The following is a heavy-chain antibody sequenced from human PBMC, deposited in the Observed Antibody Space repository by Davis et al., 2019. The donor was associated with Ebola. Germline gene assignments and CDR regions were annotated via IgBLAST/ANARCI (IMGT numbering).Heavy chain of an antibody. D-gene: IGHD6-6*01. J-gene: IGHJ6*02. CDR3: AAIPTRPLNYYGLDV. CDR1: GYTFTGYY. V-gene: IGHV1-2*02. CDR2: INSHSGDT. Sequence: ASVKVSCKASGYTFTGYYMHWVRQAPGQGLEWMAWINSHSGDTNYAQSFQGRVTITRDTSISTAYLEVTSLRSDDTAVYYCAAIPTRPLNYYGLDVWGQGTTVTVSS.